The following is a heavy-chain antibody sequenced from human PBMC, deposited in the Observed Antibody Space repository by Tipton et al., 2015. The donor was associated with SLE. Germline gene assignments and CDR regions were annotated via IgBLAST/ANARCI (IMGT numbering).Heavy chain of an antibody. J-gene: IGHJ5*02. Sequence: TLSLTCTVSGGSLSGRNYYWDWIRQPPGKGPEWIGRITNNGNTYYIPSLQSRVTMSVDTSKNHFSLKLSSVTAADTAVYYCARHDTNYGRNWFDPWGQGTLVTVSS. V-gene: IGHV4-39*01. CDR3: ARHDTNYGRNWFDP. CDR1: GGSLSGRNYY. CDR2: ITNNGNT. D-gene: IGHD2-8*01.